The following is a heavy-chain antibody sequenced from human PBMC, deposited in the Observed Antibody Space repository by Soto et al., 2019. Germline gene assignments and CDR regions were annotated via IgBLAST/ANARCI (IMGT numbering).Heavy chain of an antibody. D-gene: IGHD2-2*01. J-gene: IGHJ4*02. Sequence: SESLSLPCTVSGGSISSYYWSWIRQPAGKGLEWIGRIYTSGSTNYNPSLKSRVTMSVDTSKSQFSLNLSSVTAADTAVYYCARACSSTNCYDVFDYWGQGTLVTVSS. CDR3: ARACSSTNCYDVFDY. CDR1: GGSISSYY. V-gene: IGHV4-4*07. CDR2: IYTSGST.